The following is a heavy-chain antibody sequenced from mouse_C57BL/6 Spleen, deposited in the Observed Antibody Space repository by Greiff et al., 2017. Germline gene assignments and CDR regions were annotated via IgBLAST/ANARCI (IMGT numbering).Heavy chain of an antibody. V-gene: IGHV3-1*01. CDR3: ASPHDGYYEGYFDV. CDR1: GYSITSGYD. J-gene: IGHJ1*03. CDR2: ISYSGST. Sequence: EVQLKESGPGMVKPSQSLSLTCTVTGYSITSGYDWHWIRHFPGNKLEWMGYISYSGSTNYNPSLKSRISITHDTSKNHFFLKLNSVTTEDTATYYCASPHDGYYEGYFDVWGTGTTVTVSS. D-gene: IGHD2-3*01.